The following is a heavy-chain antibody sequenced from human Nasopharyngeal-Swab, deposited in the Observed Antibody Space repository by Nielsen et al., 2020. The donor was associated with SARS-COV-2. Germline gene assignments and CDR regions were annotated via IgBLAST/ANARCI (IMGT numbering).Heavy chain of an antibody. J-gene: IGHJ4*02. CDR2: IKSKTDGGTT. CDR1: GFTFSSYE. V-gene: IGHV3-15*01. CDR3: TTDRFYDYVWGSYRPNDY. D-gene: IGHD3-16*02. Sequence: GESLKISCAASGFTFSSYEMNWVRQAPGKGLEWVGRIKSKTDGGTTDYAAPVKGRFTISRDDSKNTLCLQMNSLKTEDTAVYYCTTDRFYDYVWGSYRPNDYWGQGTLVTVSS.